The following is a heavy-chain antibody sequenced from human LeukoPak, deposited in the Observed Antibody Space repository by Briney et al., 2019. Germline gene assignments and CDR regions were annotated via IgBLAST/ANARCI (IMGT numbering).Heavy chain of an antibody. Sequence: GGSLRLSCAASGFTFSSYGMHWVRQAPGKGLEWVAFIRYDGSNKYYADSVKGRFTISRDNSKNTLYLQMNSLRAEDTAVYYCAKAIGYYDSRAFDYWGQGTLVTVSS. CDR1: GFTFSSYG. J-gene: IGHJ4*02. V-gene: IGHV3-30*02. D-gene: IGHD3-22*01. CDR2: IRYDGSNK. CDR3: AKAIGYYDSRAFDY.